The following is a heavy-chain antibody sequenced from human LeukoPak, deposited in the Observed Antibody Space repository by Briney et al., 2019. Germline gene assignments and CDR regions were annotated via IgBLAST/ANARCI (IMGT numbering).Heavy chain of an antibody. CDR2: IKQDGSEK. CDR3: ARDTYDSSGYVDY. J-gene: IGHJ4*02. Sequence: GGSLRLSCAASGFTFSSYWMSWVRQAPGKGLEWVANIKQDGSEKYYVDSVKGRFTISRDNVKNSLYLQMNSLRAEDTAVYYCARDTYDSSGYVDYWGQGTLVTVSS. D-gene: IGHD3-22*01. V-gene: IGHV3-7*01. CDR1: GFTFSSYW.